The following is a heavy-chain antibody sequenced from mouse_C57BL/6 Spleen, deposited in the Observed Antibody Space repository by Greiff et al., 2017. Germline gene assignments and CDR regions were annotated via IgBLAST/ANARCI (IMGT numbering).Heavy chain of an antibody. Sequence: QVQLQQSGAELARPGASVKMSCKASGYTFTSYTMHWVKQRPGQGLEWIGYITPSSGYTKYNQKFKDKATLTADKSSSTAYMQLSSLTSEDSAVYYCARSGTTVVATDYWGQGTTLTVSS. CDR1: GYTFTSYT. J-gene: IGHJ2*01. V-gene: IGHV1-4*01. CDR2: ITPSSGYT. D-gene: IGHD1-1*01. CDR3: ARSGTTVVATDY.